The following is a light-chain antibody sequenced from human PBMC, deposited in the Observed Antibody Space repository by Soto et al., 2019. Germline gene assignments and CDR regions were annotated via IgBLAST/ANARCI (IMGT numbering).Light chain of an antibody. CDR1: QRISSN. V-gene: IGKV3D-15*01. Sequence: EIVMTHSPDTLSVSPWERATLSCRASQRISSNLAWYQQKPGQAPRLLIYGASTRATGVPARFSGSGSETDFTLIISNLQSEDCAVYYCQHYNNWPPYTFGQGTKVDIK. CDR2: GAS. J-gene: IGKJ2*01. CDR3: QHYNNWPPYT.